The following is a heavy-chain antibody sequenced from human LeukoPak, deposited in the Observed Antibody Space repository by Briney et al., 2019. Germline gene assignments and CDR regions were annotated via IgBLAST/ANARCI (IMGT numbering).Heavy chain of an antibody. CDR1: GGSISSYY. Sequence: PSETLSLTCTVSGGSISSYYWSWIRQPPGKGLEWIGYIYYSRSTNYNPSLKSRVTISVDTSKNQFSLKLSSVTAADTAVYYCARDHHPYDSSGYYFSVDDAFDIWGQGTMVTVSS. J-gene: IGHJ3*02. CDR3: ARDHHPYDSSGYYFSVDDAFDI. V-gene: IGHV4-59*01. CDR2: IYYSRST. D-gene: IGHD3-22*01.